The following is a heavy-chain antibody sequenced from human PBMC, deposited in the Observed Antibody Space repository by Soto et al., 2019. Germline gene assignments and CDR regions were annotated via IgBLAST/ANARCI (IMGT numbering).Heavy chain of an antibody. CDR1: GGSISSGGYY. D-gene: IGHD2-21*01. J-gene: IGHJ4*02. CDR2: IYYSGST. Sequence: TSETLSLTCTVSGGSISSGGYYWSWIRQHPGKGLEWIGYIYYSGSTYYNPSLKSRVTISVDTSKNQFSLKLSSVTAADTAVYYCARLSPLPDCYFDYWGQGTLVTVSS. V-gene: IGHV4-31*03. CDR3: ARLSPLPDCYFDY.